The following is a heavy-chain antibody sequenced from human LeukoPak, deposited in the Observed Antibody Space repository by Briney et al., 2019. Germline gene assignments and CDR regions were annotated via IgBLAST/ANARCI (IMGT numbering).Heavy chain of an antibody. CDR2: INPTGGRA. CDR3: ARKITMVRGVRGGRSSSIDY. D-gene: IGHD3-10*01. J-gene: IGHJ4*02. Sequence: ASVKVSCKASGYTFTNFYMHWVRQAPGQGLEWMGIINPTGGRATSAQKFQGRLTLTRDTSTTTVYMELSSLRSEDTAVYYCARKITMVRGVRGGRSSSIDYWGQGTLVTVSS. CDR1: GYTFTNFY. V-gene: IGHV1-46*01.